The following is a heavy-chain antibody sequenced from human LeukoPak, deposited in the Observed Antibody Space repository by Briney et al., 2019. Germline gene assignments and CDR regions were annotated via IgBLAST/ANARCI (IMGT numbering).Heavy chain of an antibody. CDR2: ISGSGGST. J-gene: IGHJ4*02. CDR3: AKGFNDYVWGSYRLFDY. D-gene: IGHD3-16*02. CDR1: GLTFSSYA. Sequence: GPSLRLSWAPSGLTFSSYAMSWVRQAPGKGREWVSAISGSGGSTYYADSVKGRFTMSRDNSKNTLYLQLNSLRAEDTGVYYCAKGFNDYVWGSYRLFDYWGQRTLVTVSS. V-gene: IGHV3-23*01.